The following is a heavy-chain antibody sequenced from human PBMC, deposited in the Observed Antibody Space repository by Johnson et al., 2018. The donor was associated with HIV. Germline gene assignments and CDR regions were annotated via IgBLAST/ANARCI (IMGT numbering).Heavy chain of an antibody. CDR3: ARERGISGGFDF. CDR1: GFTVSSNY. Sequence: VQLVESGGGLVQPGGSLRLSCAASGFTVSSNYMSWVRQAPGKGLGWVSVIYSGGNTYYADSVKGRFTISRDNSKNTLYLQMNSLRVEDTAVYYCARERGISGGFDFWGQGTRVSVSS. V-gene: IGHV3-66*01. D-gene: IGHD2-15*01. CDR2: IYSGGNT. J-gene: IGHJ3*01.